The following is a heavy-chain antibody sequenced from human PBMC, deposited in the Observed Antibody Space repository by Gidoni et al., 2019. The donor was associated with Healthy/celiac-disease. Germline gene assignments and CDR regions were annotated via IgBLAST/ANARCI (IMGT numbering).Heavy chain of an antibody. V-gene: IGHV4-39*01. CDR1: GGPISSSSYY. Sequence: GGPISSSSYYWGWIRQPPGKGLEWIGSIYYSGSTYYNPSLKSRVTISVDTSKNQFSLQLSSVTAADTAVYYCARRGSSSVAFYGMDVWGQGTTVTVSS. J-gene: IGHJ6*02. D-gene: IGHD6-6*01. CDR3: ARRGSSSVAFYGMDV. CDR2: IYYSGST.